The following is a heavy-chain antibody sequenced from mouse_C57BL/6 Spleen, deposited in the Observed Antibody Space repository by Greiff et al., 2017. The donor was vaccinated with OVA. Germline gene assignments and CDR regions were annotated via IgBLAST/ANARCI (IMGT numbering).Heavy chain of an antibody. CDR2: ISYDGSN. J-gene: IGHJ2*01. D-gene: IGHD2-4*01. CDR3: AMAYDYDVPYFDY. Sequence: DVKLQESGPGLVKPSQSLSLTCSVTGYSITSGYYWNWIRQFPGNKLEWMGYISYDGSNNYNPSLKNRISITRDTSKNQFFLKLNSVTTEDTATYYCAMAYDYDVPYFDYWGQGTTLTVSS. V-gene: IGHV3-6*01. CDR1: GYSITSGYY.